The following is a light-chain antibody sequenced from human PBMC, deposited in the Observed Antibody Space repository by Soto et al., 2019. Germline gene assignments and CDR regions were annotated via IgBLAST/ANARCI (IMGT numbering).Light chain of an antibody. V-gene: IGKV1-9*01. CDR1: QGISSY. Sequence: DIQLTQSPSFLSASVGDRVTITCRASQGISSYLAWYQQPPGKAPKLLIYGASTLQRGVSSRFSGSGSGTEFTLEISSLQPEDVATYYCQHLNTYPRTFGQGTQLDVK. CDR2: GAS. J-gene: IGKJ2*01. CDR3: QHLNTYPRT.